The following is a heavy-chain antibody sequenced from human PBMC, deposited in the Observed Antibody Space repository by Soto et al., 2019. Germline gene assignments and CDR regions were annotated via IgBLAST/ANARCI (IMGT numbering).Heavy chain of an antibody. J-gene: IGHJ5*02. CDR2: IYYSGST. V-gene: IGHV4-59*01. CDR1: GGSISSYY. Sequence: SETLSLTCTVSGGSISSYYWSWIRQPPGKGLEWIGYIYYSGSTNYNPSLKSRVTISVDTSKNQFSLKLGSVTAADTAVYYCARGRGYDFWSGSPPGWFDPWGQGTLVTVSS. D-gene: IGHD3-3*01. CDR3: ARGRGYDFWSGSPPGWFDP.